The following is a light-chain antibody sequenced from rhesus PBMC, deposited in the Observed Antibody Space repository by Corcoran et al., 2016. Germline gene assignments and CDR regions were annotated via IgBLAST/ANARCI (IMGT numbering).Light chain of an antibody. V-gene: IGKV1-22*01. CDR2: KAS. CDR1: QGIASW. Sequence: DIQMTQSPSSLSASVGDTVIITCQASQGIASWLAWYQQRPGKASKLLIYKASSLQSGVPSRFSGSESGTDFILNIRNLQPEDFAIYYCLQYDSSPFTFGPWTKLDIK. J-gene: IGKJ3*01. CDR3: LQYDSSPFT.